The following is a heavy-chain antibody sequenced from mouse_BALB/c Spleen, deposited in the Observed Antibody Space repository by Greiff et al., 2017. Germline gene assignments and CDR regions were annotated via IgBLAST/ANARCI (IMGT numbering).Heavy chain of an antibody. CDR1: GFTFSSYA. V-gene: IGHV5-6-5*01. Sequence: EVQRVESGGGLVKPGGSLKLSCAASGFTFSSYAMSWVRQTPEKRLEWVASISSGGSTYYPDSVKGRFTISRDNARNILYLQMSSLRSEDTAMYYCARGGGLRVYYAMDYWGQGTSVTVSS. CDR2: ISSGGST. CDR3: ARGGGLRVYYAMDY. J-gene: IGHJ4*01. D-gene: IGHD2-2*01.